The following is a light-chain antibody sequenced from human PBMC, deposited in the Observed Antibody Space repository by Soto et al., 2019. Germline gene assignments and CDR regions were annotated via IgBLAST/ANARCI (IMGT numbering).Light chain of an antibody. CDR1: NSDIGSYKY. V-gene: IGLV2-14*01. Sequence: QSSLTQPASVSGSPGQSLTISCTGTNSDIGSYKYVSWYQQHPGKAPQLMIYEVSIRPSGVSHRFSGSKSGNTASLTISALQPEDEADYYCASYTNTNTLVFGGGTKLTVL. CDR3: ASYTNTNTLV. J-gene: IGLJ2*01. CDR2: EVS.